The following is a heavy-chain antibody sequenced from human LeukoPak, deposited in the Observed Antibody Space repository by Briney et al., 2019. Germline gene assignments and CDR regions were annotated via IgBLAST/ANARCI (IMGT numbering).Heavy chain of an antibody. V-gene: IGHV4-59*12. D-gene: IGHD2-15*01. CDR3: ARVPRPICSGGSCYES. CDR2: IYYSGST. J-gene: IGHJ2*01. Sequence: SETLSLTCTVSGGSISSYYWSWIRQPPGKGLEWIGYIYYSGSTNYNPSLKSRVTISVDTSKNQFSLKLSSVTAADTAVYYCARVPRPICSGGSCYESWGRGTLVTVSS. CDR1: GGSISSYY.